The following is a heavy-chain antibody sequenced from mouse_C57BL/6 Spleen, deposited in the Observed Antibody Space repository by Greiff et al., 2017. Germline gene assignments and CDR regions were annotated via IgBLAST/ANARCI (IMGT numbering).Heavy chain of an antibody. D-gene: IGHD1-1*01. Sequence: VQLQQSGAELMKPGASVKLSCTATGYTFTGYWIEWVKQRPGHGLEWIGEILPGSGSTNYTEKFKGKGTFTADTSSNTAYMQLSSLTTEDAAIYYCARRRDYYGSDYFDYWGQGTTLTVSS. CDR2: ILPGSGST. V-gene: IGHV1-9*01. J-gene: IGHJ2*01. CDR3: ARRRDYYGSDYFDY. CDR1: GYTFTGYW.